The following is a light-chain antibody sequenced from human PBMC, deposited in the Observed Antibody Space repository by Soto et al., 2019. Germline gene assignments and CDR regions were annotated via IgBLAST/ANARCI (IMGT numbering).Light chain of an antibody. V-gene: IGKV1-5*03. CDR1: QSISSW. Sequence: DIQMTQSPSTLSASVGDRVTITCRASQSISSWLAWYQQKPGKAPNLLIYKASSLESGVPSRFSGSGSGPEFTLTTSSLQPDDFATYYCQQYNSYPLTFGGGTKVEIK. CDR3: QQYNSYPLT. J-gene: IGKJ4*01. CDR2: KAS.